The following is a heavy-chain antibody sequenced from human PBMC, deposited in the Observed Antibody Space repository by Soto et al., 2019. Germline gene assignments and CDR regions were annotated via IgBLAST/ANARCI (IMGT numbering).Heavy chain of an antibody. Sequence: ASVKVSCKASGGTFSSYAISWVRQAPGQGLEWMGGIIPIFGTANYAQKFQGRVTITADESTSTAYMELSSLRSEDTAVYYCARAGYYDSSGYYSGPDAFDIWGQGTMVTVSS. D-gene: IGHD3-22*01. CDR3: ARAGYYDSSGYYSGPDAFDI. CDR2: IIPIFGTA. CDR1: GGTFSSYA. V-gene: IGHV1-69*13. J-gene: IGHJ3*02.